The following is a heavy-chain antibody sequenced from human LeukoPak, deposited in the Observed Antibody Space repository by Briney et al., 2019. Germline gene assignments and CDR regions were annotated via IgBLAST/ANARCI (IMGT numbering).Heavy chain of an antibody. J-gene: IGHJ6*03. V-gene: IGHV1-2*02. CDR2: INPNSGGT. CDR3: ARGERPAALYYYYMDV. CDR1: GYTFTGYY. Sequence: ASVKVSCKASGYTFTGYYMHWVRQAPGQGLEWMGWINPNSGGTNYAQKFQGRVTMTRDTSISTAYMELSRLRSDDTAVYYCARGERPAALYYYYMDVWGKGTTVTVS. D-gene: IGHD2-2*01.